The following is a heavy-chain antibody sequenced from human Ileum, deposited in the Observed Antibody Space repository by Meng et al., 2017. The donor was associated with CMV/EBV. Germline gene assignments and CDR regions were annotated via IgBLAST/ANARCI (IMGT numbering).Heavy chain of an antibody. J-gene: IGHJ4*02. D-gene: IGHD3-22*01. V-gene: IGHV2-5*02. Sequence: QITLKESVPTLVNTPQTLTLTCTFSGFSLSASGVGVGWIRQPPGKALEWLALIYWDDDKRYSPSLKSRLTITKDTSNNQVVLIMTNMDPVDTATYYCAHSSDYYDSSGELDYWGQGTLVTVSS. CDR2: IYWDDDK. CDR3: AHSSDYYDSSGELDY. CDR1: GFSLSASGVG.